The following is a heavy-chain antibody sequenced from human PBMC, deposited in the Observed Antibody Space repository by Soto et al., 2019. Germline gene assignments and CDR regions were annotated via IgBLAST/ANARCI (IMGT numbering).Heavy chain of an antibody. D-gene: IGHD1-26*01. CDR1: GFTFSSYA. J-gene: IGHJ6*02. V-gene: IGHV3-23*01. CDR3: AKDGASGSYPPYYYFGMDV. CDR2: ISGSGGNA. Sequence: GGSLRLSCAASGFTFSSYAMSWVRQAPGKGLEWVSTISGSGGNAYYADSVKGRFSISRDNSKNTLRLQMNSLRADDTAVYYCAKDGASGSYPPYYYFGMDVWGQGTTVTVSS.